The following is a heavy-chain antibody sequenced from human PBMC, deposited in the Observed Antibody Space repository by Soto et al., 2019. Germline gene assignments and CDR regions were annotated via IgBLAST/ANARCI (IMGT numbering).Heavy chain of an antibody. CDR3: ARERIMCSGRNFYYGMDV. D-gene: IGHD3-10*02. V-gene: IGHV3-11*05. J-gene: IGHJ6*02. Sequence: QVQLVESGGGLVKPGGSLRLSCAAPGFTFSDYYMNWIRQTPGKGLEWVSYISSVGSYTNYADAVRGPFTISRDNAKNSLYRKMNSLTTEATAVYYCARERIMCSGRNFYYGMDVWGQGTTVTVSS. CDR1: GFTFSDYY. CDR2: ISSVGSYT.